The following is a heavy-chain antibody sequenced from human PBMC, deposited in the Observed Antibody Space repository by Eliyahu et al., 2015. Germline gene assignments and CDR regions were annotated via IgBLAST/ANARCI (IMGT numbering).Heavy chain of an antibody. CDR1: GFPXXSYN. CDR3: ARSITIFGVVAAGMDV. Sequence: EVQLVESGGGLVKPGGSLXLXXAASGFPXXSYNMNWVRQAPGKGLEWVSSISSSSSYIYSPDSVKGRFTISRDNAKNSLYLQMNSLRAEDTAVYYCARSITIFGVVAAGMDVWGQGTTVTVSS. D-gene: IGHD3-3*01. CDR2: ISSSSSYI. V-gene: IGHV3-21*01. J-gene: IGHJ6*02.